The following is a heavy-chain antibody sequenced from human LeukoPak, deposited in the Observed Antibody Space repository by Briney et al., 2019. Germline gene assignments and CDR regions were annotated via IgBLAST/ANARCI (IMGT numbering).Heavy chain of an antibody. CDR2: VDPEDGET. D-gene: IGHD6-6*01. V-gene: IGHV1-69-2*01. Sequence: GASVKVSCKASGYTFTDYYMHWVQQAPGKGLEWMGRVDPEDGETIYAEKFQGRVTITADTSTDTAYMELSSLRSDDTAVYYCARDGTAARPGYWGQGTLVTVSS. CDR1: GYTFTDYY. CDR3: ARDGTAARPGY. J-gene: IGHJ4*02.